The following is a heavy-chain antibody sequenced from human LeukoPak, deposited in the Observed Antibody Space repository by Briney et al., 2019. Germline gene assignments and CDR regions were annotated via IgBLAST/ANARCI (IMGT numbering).Heavy chain of an antibody. Sequence: ASVKVSCKASGYTFINYYMHWVRQSPGQGLEWMGIINPSGGGTSYAQKFQGRVTMIRDTSTSTVYMEVSSLRSEDTAVYYCAREFSGYIDFWGQGTLVTVSS. V-gene: IGHV1-46*01. J-gene: IGHJ4*02. CDR2: INPSGGGT. CDR3: AREFSGYIDF. D-gene: IGHD1-26*01. CDR1: GYTFINYY.